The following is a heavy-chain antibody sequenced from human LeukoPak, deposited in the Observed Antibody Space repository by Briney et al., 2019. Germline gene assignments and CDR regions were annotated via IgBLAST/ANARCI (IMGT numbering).Heavy chain of an antibody. D-gene: IGHD2-15*01. CDR2: IYYSGNT. J-gene: IGHJ4*02. CDR1: GGSISSYY. CDR3: ATRSTGVAATFDS. Sequence: SETLSLTCTVSGGSISSYYWSWIRQPPGKGLEWIGYIYYSGNTNYNPSLKSRVTISVDTSKNQLSLKLSSVTAADTAVYYCATRSTGVAATFDSWGQGALVTVSS. V-gene: IGHV4-59*01.